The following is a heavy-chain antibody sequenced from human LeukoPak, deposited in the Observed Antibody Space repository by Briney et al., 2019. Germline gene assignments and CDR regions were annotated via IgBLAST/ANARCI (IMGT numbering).Heavy chain of an antibody. CDR1: GFSFSSYS. V-gene: IGHV3-48*01. CDR2: ISSGSSTI. J-gene: IGHJ4*02. D-gene: IGHD2-15*01. CDR3: ASDCSGGSLRY. Sequence: GGSLRLSCAASGFSFSSYSMNWVRQAPGKGLEWISYISSGSSTIFYADSVKGRFTISRDNAKNSLYLQMNSLRAEGTAVYYCASDCSGGSLRYWGQGTLVTVSS.